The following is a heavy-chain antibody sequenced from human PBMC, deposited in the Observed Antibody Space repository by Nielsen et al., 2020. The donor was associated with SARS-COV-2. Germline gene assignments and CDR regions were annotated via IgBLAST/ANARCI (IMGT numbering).Heavy chain of an antibody. CDR3: TTAPYYYDSSGYSHNWFDP. Sequence: GGSLRLSCAASGFTFSNAWMSWVRQAPGKGLEWVGRIKSKTDGGTTDYAAPVKGRFTISRDDSKNTLYLQMNSLKTEDTAVYYCTTAPYYYDSSGYSHNWFDPWGQGTLVTVSS. CDR2: IKSKTDGGTT. J-gene: IGHJ5*02. D-gene: IGHD3-22*01. V-gene: IGHV3-15*01. CDR1: GFTFSNAW.